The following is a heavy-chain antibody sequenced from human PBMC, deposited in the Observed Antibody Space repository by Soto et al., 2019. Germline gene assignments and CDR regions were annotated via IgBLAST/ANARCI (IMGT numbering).Heavy chain of an antibody. V-gene: IGHV1-3*01. CDR2: INAGNGNT. Sequence: ASVKVSCKASGYTFTSYAMHWVRQAPGQRLEWMGWINAGNGNTKYSQKFQGRVTITRDTSASTAYMELSSLRSEDTAVYYCARDCPTQYSRRGALGPWGQGTLVTVSS. D-gene: IGHD6-6*01. J-gene: IGHJ5*02. CDR1: GYTFTSYA. CDR3: ARDCPTQYSRRGALGP.